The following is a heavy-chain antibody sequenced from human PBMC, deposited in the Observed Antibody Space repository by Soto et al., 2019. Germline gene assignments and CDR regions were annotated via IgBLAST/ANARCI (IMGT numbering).Heavy chain of an antibody. J-gene: IGHJ5*02. CDR2: IYTSGSS. V-gene: IGHV4-4*07. CDR3: ARDKTPEYSSSSVWFGP. Sequence: SETLSLTCTVSGGSISSYYWSWIRQPAGKGLEWIGRIYTSGSSNYNPSLKSRVTMSVDTSKNQFSLKLSSVTAADTAVYYCARDKTPEYSSSSVWFGPWGQGTLVTVSS. CDR1: GGSISSYY. D-gene: IGHD6-6*01.